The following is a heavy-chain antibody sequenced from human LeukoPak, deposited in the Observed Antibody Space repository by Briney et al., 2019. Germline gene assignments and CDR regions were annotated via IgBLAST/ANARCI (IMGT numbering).Heavy chain of an antibody. V-gene: IGHV1-8*01. CDR1: GYTFTSYD. Sequence: ASVKVSCKASGYTFTSYDINWVRQATGQGLEWMGWMNPNSGNTGYAQKFQGRVTMTRNTSISTAYMELSSLRSEDTAVYYCARGRRKYYGSGSYPYYCGQGTLVTVSS. D-gene: IGHD3-10*01. CDR2: MNPNSGNT. CDR3: ARGRRKYYGSGSYPYY. J-gene: IGHJ4*02.